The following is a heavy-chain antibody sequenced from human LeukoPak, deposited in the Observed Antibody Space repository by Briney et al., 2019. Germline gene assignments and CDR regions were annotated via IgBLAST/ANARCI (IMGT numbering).Heavy chain of an antibody. CDR2: INPNSGGT. CDR1: GYTFTGYY. J-gene: IGHJ4*02. Sequence: EASVKVSCKASGYTFTGYYMHWVRQAPGQGLEWMGWINPNSGGTNYAQKFQGRVTMTRDTSISTAYMELSRLRSDDTAVYYCARGRGYYYDSSGFDYWGQGTLVTVSS. CDR3: ARGRGYYYDSSGFDY. D-gene: IGHD3-22*01. V-gene: IGHV1-2*02.